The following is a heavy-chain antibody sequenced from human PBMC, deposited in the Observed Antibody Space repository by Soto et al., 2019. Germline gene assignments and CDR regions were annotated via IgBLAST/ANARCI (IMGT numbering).Heavy chain of an antibody. CDR2: IIPIFGTA. Sequence: SVKVSCKASGGTFSSYAISWVRQAPGQGLEWMGGIIPIFGTANYAQKFQGRVTITADESTSTAYMELSSPRSEDTAVYYCARGGSYGYSIFDYWGQGTLVTVSS. CDR1: GGTFSSYA. D-gene: IGHD5-18*01. V-gene: IGHV1-69*13. CDR3: ARGGSYGYSIFDY. J-gene: IGHJ4*02.